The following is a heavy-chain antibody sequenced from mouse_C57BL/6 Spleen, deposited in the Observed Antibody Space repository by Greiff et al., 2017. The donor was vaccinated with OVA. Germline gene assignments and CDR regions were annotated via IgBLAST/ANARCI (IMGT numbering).Heavy chain of an antibody. D-gene: IGHD1-1*01. CDR2: ISDGGSYT. J-gene: IGHJ2*01. CDR3: AREGGYYGSNPYYFDY. Sequence: EVKLMESGGGLVKPGGSLKLSCAASGFTFSSYAMSWVRQTPEKRLEWVATISDGGSYTYYQDNVKGRFTISRDNAKNNLYLQMSHLKSEDTAMYYCAREGGYYGSNPYYFDYWGQGTTLTVSS. CDR1: GFTFSSYA. V-gene: IGHV5-4*01.